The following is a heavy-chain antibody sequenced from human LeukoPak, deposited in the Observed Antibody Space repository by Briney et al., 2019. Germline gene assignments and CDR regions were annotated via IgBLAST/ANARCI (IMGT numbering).Heavy chain of an antibody. CDR1: GFTFSSYG. J-gene: IGHJ4*02. CDR2: ISYDGSNK. V-gene: IGHV3-30*18. D-gene: IGHD2-21*02. CDR3: AKGGGGDCYPTACYFDY. Sequence: GGSLRLSCAASGFTFSSYGMHWVRQAPGKGLEWVAVISYDGSNKYYADSVKGRFTISRDNSENTLYLQMNSLRGEDTAVYHCAKGGGGDCYPTACYFDYWGQGTLVTVSS.